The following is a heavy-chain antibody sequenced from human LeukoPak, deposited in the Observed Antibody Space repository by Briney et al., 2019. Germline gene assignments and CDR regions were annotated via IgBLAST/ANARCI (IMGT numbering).Heavy chain of an antibody. V-gene: IGHV1-69*13. Sequence: SVKVSCKASGGTFTSYAISWVRQAPGQGLEWMGGIIPIFGTANYAQKFQGRVTITADESTSTAYMELSSLRSEDTAVYYCAREPGVAAGYNWFDPWGQGTLVTVSS. CDR1: GGTFTSYA. CDR2: IIPIFGTA. CDR3: AREPGVAAGYNWFDP. J-gene: IGHJ5*02. D-gene: IGHD3-3*01.